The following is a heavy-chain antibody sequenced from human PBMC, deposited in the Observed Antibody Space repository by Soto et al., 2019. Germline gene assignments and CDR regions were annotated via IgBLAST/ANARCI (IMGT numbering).Heavy chain of an antibody. Sequence: QVQLVQSGAEVKKPGASVKVSCKASGYTFTSYYMHWVRQAPGQGLEWMGIINPSGGSTSYAQKFQGRVTMTRDTSTSTVYMELSSLRSEATAVYYCARVAAAHPSSYYYGMDVWGQGTTVTVSS. CDR2: INPSGGST. D-gene: IGHD6-13*01. J-gene: IGHJ6*02. CDR1: GYTFTSYY. V-gene: IGHV1-46*01. CDR3: ARVAAAHPSSYYYGMDV.